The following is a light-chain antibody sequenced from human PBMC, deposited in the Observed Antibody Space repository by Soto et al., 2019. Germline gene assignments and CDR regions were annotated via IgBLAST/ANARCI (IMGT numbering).Light chain of an antibody. CDR3: QSYDSSLSGWV. Sequence: QSVLTQPPSVSGAPGQRVTISCTGSSSNIGAGYDVHWYQQLPGTAPKLLIYGNSNRPSGVPDRFSGSKSGTSASLAITGLQAEDEDDHYCQSYDSSLSGWVFGGGTKLTVL. J-gene: IGLJ3*02. CDR2: GNS. CDR1: SSNIGAGYD. V-gene: IGLV1-40*01.